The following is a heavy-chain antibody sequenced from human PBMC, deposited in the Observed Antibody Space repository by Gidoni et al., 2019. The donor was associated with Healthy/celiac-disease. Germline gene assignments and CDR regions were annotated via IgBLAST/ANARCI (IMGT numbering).Heavy chain of an antibody. CDR1: GYTFTGYY. Sequence: QVQLVQSGAEVKKPGASVKVSCKASGYTFTGYYMHWVRQAPGQGLEWMGWINPNSGGTNYAQKFQGRVTMTRDTSISTAYMELSRLRSDDTAVYYCASAEERRDGYMQYAFDIWGQGTMVTVSS. J-gene: IGHJ3*02. D-gene: IGHD5-12*01. CDR3: ASAEERRDGYMQYAFDI. CDR2: INPNSGGT. V-gene: IGHV1-2*02.